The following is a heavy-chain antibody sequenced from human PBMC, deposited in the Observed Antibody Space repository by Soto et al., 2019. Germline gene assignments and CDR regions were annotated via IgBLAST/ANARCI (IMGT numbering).Heavy chain of an antibody. CDR1: GFTFSSYS. J-gene: IGHJ3*02. CDR2: ISSSSSTI. Sequence: PGGSLRLSCAASGFTFSSYSMNWVRQAPGKGLEWVSYISSSSSTIYYADSVKGRFTISRDNAKNSLYLQMNSLRDEDTAVYYCASIREYYYDSSGYYRGAFDIWGQGTMVTVSS. V-gene: IGHV3-48*02. CDR3: ASIREYYYDSSGYYRGAFDI. D-gene: IGHD3-22*01.